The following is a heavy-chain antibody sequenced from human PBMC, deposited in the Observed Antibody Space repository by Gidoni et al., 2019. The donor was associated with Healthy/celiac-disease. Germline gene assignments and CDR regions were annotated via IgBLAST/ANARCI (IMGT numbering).Heavy chain of an antibody. CDR2: INHSGST. Sequence: QVQLQQWGAGLLKPAETLSLTCAVYGGSFSGYYWSWSRQPPGKGLEWIGEINHSGSTNYNPSLKSRVTISVDTSKNQFSLKLSSVTAADTAVYYCARAPLYSSSSGTFDYWGQGTLVTVSS. CDR1: GGSFSGYY. D-gene: IGHD6-6*01. V-gene: IGHV4-34*01. J-gene: IGHJ4*02. CDR3: ARAPLYSSSSGTFDY.